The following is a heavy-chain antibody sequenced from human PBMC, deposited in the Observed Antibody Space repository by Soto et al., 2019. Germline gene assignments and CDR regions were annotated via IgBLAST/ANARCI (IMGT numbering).Heavy chain of an antibody. CDR2: IYYSGST. J-gene: IGHJ6*02. CDR3: ARDHWYSSSWPNPVRYYYGMDV. D-gene: IGHD6-13*01. CDR1: GGSISSGDYY. V-gene: IGHV4-30-4*01. Sequence: QVQLQESGPGLVKPSQTLSLTCTVSGGSISSGDYYWSWIRQPPGKGLEWIGYIYYSGSTYYNPSLKSRVTISVDTSKNQFSLKLSSVTAADTAVYYCARDHWYSSSWPNPVRYYYGMDVWGQGTTVTVSS.